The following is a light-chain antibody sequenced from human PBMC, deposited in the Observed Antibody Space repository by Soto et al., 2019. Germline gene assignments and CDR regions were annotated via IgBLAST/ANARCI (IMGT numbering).Light chain of an antibody. CDR1: QSVSRY. V-gene: IGKV3-11*01. CDR3: QQRSNWIT. Sequence: EIVLTQGPASLALSEGGRGTLSCRASQSVSRYLAWYKQEPGQAPXXLIYDASYRATGIPARFSGSGSGTDFTLTIRSLEPEDFAVDYCQQRSNWITFGQGTRLEIK. CDR2: DAS. J-gene: IGKJ5*01.